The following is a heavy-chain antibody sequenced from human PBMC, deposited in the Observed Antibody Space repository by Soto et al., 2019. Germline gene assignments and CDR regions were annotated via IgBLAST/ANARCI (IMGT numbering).Heavy chain of an antibody. J-gene: IGHJ4*02. CDR1: GXSLSSRSYY. CDR2: IYYSGST. V-gene: IGHV4-39*01. CDR3: ARQRTSVVTQAYFDV. Sequence: XTLSLPCTVTGXSLSSRSYYWGWSRQPPGKGLEWIGSIYYSGSTYNNTSLSSRVSMSIDTSKDQFSLKLKSLTAADTALYFCARQRTSVVTQAYFDVWGPGSLVPVSS. D-gene: IGHD2-21*02.